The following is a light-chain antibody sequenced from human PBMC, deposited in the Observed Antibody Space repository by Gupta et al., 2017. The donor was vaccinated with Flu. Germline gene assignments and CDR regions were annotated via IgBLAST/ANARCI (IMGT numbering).Light chain of an antibody. CDR1: QSVSSH. CDR3: HQRWDWPSFT. J-gene: IGKJ4*01. Sequence: IVLTQSPATLSLSLGERATLSCRASQSVSSHLAWYQQKPGQSPRLLIYDASKRDTGNSARFSGSGFGKDLALTISSREQEDFAGYYCHQRWDWPSFTFGGGTKVDIK. V-gene: IGKV3-11*01. CDR2: DAS.